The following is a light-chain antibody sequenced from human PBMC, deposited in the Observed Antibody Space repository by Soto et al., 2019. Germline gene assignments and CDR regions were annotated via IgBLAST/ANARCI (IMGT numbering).Light chain of an antibody. V-gene: IGKV3-20*01. CDR2: GAP. J-gene: IGKJ1*01. CDR3: QQYGRSVRT. Sequence: DIALTQSPGTLSLSPGDRAILSCRASQSVNSGSLAWYQQRPGLAPRLLIYGAPIRATGIPDKFSVSGSGADFTLTISRLEPEDFAVYYCQQYGRSVRTLVQVTKVEIK. CDR1: QSVNSGS.